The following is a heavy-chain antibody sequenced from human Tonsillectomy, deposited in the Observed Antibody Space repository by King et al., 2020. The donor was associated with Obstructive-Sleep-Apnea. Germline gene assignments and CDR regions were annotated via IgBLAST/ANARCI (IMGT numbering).Heavy chain of an antibody. V-gene: IGHV4-39*07. Sequence: QLQESGPGLVKPSETLSLTCTVSGGSISSSSYWGWIRQPPGKGLEWIGHIYYSWSTYYNPSLKSRVTISVDTSKNQFSLERNPVTAADSAVYYCARSDRDIAMGLFDYWGQGTLVTVSS. CDR3: ARSDRDIAMGLFDY. D-gene: IGHD5-18*01. CDR2: IYYSWST. J-gene: IGHJ4*02. CDR1: GGSISSSSY.